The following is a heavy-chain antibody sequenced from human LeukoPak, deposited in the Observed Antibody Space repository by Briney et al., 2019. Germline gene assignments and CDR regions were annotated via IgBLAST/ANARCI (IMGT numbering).Heavy chain of an antibody. CDR1: GGSIRGFY. D-gene: IGHD3-22*01. CDR2: IYNSGRT. V-gene: IGHV4-59*01. Sequence: SETLSLTCSVSGGSIRGFYWSWIRQPPGEGLEWIGYIYNSGRTSYNPSLKSRVTTSVDTSKNEFSLKLSSVTAADTAVYYCARDFKYFDSSGYYAFDIWGQGAMVTVSS. CDR3: ARDFKYFDSSGYYAFDI. J-gene: IGHJ3*02.